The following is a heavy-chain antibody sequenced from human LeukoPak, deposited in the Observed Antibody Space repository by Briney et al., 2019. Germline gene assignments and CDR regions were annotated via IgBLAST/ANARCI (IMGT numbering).Heavy chain of an antibody. Sequence: GGSLRLSCAASGFTVSSNYMSWVRQAPGKGLEWVSVISGSGTNTYYADSVKGRFTISRDNSKNTLFLQMHSLRAEDTAVYYCAKDYEPLVGVHRWGDWFDPWGQGTLVTVSS. CDR1: GFTVSSNY. CDR2: ISGSGTNT. J-gene: IGHJ5*02. CDR3: AKDYEPLVGVHRWGDWFDP. D-gene: IGHD1-26*01. V-gene: IGHV3-23*01.